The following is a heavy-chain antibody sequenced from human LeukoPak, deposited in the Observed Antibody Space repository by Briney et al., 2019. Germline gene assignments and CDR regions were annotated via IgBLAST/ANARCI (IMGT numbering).Heavy chain of an antibody. CDR2: INLNSVGT. CDR1: GYTFTGYY. CDR3: ARAGYYQNWFDP. D-gene: IGHD3-22*01. Sequence: ASVKVSCKASGYTFTGYYMHWVRQAPGQGLEWLGWINLNSVGTDYAQKFQGRVTMTRDTSISTAYMELSRLRSDDTAVYYCARAGYYQNWFDPWGQGTLVTVSS. V-gene: IGHV1-2*02. J-gene: IGHJ5*02.